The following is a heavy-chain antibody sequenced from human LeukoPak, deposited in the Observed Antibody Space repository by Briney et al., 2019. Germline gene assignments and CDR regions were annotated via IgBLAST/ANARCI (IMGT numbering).Heavy chain of an antibody. J-gene: IGHJ4*02. CDR1: GFTFSTYN. CDR3: ARGSCSTTSCYFDY. D-gene: IGHD2-2*01. Sequence: NPGGSLRLSCAASGFTFSTYNMNWVRQAPGKGLEWVSFISSSGSYIYYADSVKGRFTISRDNAKNSLYLQMNRLRAEDTAVYYCARGSCSTTSCYFDYWGQGTLVTVSS. V-gene: IGHV3-21*01. CDR2: ISSSGSYI.